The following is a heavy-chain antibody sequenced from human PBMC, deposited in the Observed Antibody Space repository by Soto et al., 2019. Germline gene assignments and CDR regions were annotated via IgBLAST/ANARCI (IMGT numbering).Heavy chain of an antibody. J-gene: IGHJ3*01. V-gene: IGHV4-34*01. Sequence: TLSLTCAVSGVFFNSYFCNGVHQRLGKGLEWIWEATPYGSSTYSPSLKSPVTMAKDTSKNQFSLEARSLTAADTAVYYCSTSGRSWPDSFDFWGQGAVVTVSS. CDR2: ATPYGSS. CDR3: STSGRSWPDSFDF. CDR1: GVFFNSYF. D-gene: IGHD6-13*01.